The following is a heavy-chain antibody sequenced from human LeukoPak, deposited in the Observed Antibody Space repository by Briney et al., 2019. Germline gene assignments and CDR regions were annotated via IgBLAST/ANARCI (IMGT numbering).Heavy chain of an antibody. CDR2: INPNSGGT. D-gene: IGHD3-22*01. Sequence: ASVEVSFKASGYTFTGYYMHWVRQAPGQGLEWMGWINPNSGGTNYAQKFQGRVTMTRDTSISTAYMELSRLRSDDTAVCYCATYYYDSSGYPLYYFDYWGQGTLVTVSS. CDR1: GYTFTGYY. CDR3: ATYYYDSSGYPLYYFDY. J-gene: IGHJ4*02. V-gene: IGHV1-2*02.